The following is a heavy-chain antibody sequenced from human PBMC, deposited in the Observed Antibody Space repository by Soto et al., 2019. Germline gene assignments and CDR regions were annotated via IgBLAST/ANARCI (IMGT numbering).Heavy chain of an antibody. CDR1: GFTFSSYG. CDR3: ARAGELDRSYFKY. J-gene: IGHJ4*02. Sequence: ESGGGVVQPGRSLRLSCAASGFTFSSYGMHWVRQAPGKGLEWVAVIWYDGSNKYYADSVKGRFTISRDNSKNTLYLQMNSLRAEDTAVYYCARAGELDRSYFKYWGQGILVTVS. CDR2: IWYDGSNK. V-gene: IGHV3-33*01. D-gene: IGHD1-1*01.